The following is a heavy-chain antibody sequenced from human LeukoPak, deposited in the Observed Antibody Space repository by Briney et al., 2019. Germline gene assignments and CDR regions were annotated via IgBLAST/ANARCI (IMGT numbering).Heavy chain of an antibody. CDR3: ARGVVVVVPAAIIHYYYMDV. Sequence: ASVKVSCKASGYTFTSYDINWVRQATGQGLEWMGWMNPNSGNTGYAQKFQGRVTMTRNTSISTAYMELSSLRSEDTAVYYCARGVVVVVPAAIIHYYYMDVWGKGTTVTVSS. D-gene: IGHD2-2*01. CDR1: GYTFTSYD. J-gene: IGHJ6*03. V-gene: IGHV1-8*01. CDR2: MNPNSGNT.